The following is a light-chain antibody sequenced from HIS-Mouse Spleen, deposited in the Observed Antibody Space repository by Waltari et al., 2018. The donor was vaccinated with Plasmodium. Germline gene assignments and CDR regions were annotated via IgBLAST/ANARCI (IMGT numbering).Light chain of an antibody. CDR3: QKYNSAPWT. CDR2: AAS. V-gene: IGKV1-27*01. CDR1: QGISNY. Sequence: DIQMTPSPSPLSASVGDRVTITCRASQGISNYLAWYQQKAGKVPKLLIYAASTLQSGVPSRCSGSGSGTDFTLTISSLQPEDVATYYCQKYNSAPWTFGQGTKVEIK. J-gene: IGKJ1*01.